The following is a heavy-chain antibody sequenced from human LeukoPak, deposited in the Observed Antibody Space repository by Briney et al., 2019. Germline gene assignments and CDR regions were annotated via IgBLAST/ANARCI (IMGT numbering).Heavy chain of an antibody. V-gene: IGHV3-23*01. J-gene: IGHJ4*02. CDR2: ISGSGGST. Sequence: PGGSLRLSCAASGFTFSSYAMSWVRQAPGKGLEWVSAISGSGGSTYYADSVKGRFTISRDNSKNTLYLQMNSLRAEDTAVYYCARVRDGYNQGDYFDYWAREPWSPSPQ. D-gene: IGHD5-24*01. CDR1: GFTFSSYA. CDR3: ARVRDGYNQGDYFDY.